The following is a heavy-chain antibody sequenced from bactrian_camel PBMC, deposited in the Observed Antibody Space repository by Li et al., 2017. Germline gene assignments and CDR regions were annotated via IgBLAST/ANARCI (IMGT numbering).Heavy chain of an antibody. Sequence: HVQLVESGGGSVEAGGSLTLTCVASGYALYMAWFRQAPGKEREGVAALDHASGSAIYADSVKGRFTISHDNAEGTLYLELNILRPEDTAMYYCAANRRLYATDCELGQWTDWGQGTQVTVS. D-gene: IGHD4*01. CDR3: AANRRLYATDCELGQWTD. J-gene: IGHJ4*01. CDR1: GYALY. V-gene: IGHV3S1*01. CDR2: LDHASGSA.